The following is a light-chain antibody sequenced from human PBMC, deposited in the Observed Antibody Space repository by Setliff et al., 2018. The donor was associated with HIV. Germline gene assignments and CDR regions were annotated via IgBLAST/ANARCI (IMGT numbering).Light chain of an antibody. V-gene: IGLV2-23*01. Sequence: QSVLTQPASVSGFPGQSITISCTGTSSDVGSYNLVSWYQQHPNKAPKLMVYEGIKRPSGVSNRFSGSKSGNTASLTISGLQAEDEADYYCCSYAGSSTYVFGTGTKGTVL. CDR2: EGI. CDR1: SSDVGSYNL. J-gene: IGLJ1*01. CDR3: CSYAGSSTYV.